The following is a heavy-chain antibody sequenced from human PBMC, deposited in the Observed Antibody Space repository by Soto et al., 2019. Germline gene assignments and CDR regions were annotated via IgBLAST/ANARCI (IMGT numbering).Heavy chain of an antibody. V-gene: IGHV3-48*01. Sequence: PGGSLRLSCAASGFTFSSYSMNWVRQAPGKGLEWVSYISSSSSTIYYADSVKGRFTISRDNSKKTFYLQMNSLRVEDTAVYYCAKETGGPAGYSGTYLFDYWGQGTVVTVSS. J-gene: IGHJ4*02. D-gene: IGHD1-26*01. CDR2: ISSSSSTI. CDR1: GFTFSSYS. CDR3: AKETGGPAGYSGTYLFDY.